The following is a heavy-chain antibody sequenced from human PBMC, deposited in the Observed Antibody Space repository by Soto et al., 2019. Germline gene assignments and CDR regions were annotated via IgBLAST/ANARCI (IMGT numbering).Heavy chain of an antibody. Sequence: ASAKVSCKVSGYTLSELSMHWVRQAPGKGLEWMGGFDPEDGETIYAQKFQGRVTMTEDTSTDTAYMELSSLRSEDTAVYYCATFSPVLRSSDAFDIWGQGTMVTVSS. J-gene: IGHJ3*02. V-gene: IGHV1-24*01. CDR2: FDPEDGET. D-gene: IGHD2-21*01. CDR3: ATFSPVLRSSDAFDI. CDR1: GYTLSELS.